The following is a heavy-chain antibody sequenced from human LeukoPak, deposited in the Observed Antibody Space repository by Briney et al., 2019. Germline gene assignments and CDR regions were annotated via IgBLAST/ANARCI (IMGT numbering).Heavy chain of an antibody. J-gene: IGHJ3*02. CDR3: ARDRYFSDSSGYPYDI. CDR2: ITSSSYM. D-gene: IGHD3-22*01. CDR1: GFIFTNYN. Sequence: GGSLRLSCAAPGFIFTNYNLNWVRLAPGKGLEWISSITSSSYMFYSDSVKGRFTISRDNTKNSLYLQMNSLRPEDTAVYYCARDRYFSDSSGYPYDIWGQGTMVTVSS. V-gene: IGHV3-21*01.